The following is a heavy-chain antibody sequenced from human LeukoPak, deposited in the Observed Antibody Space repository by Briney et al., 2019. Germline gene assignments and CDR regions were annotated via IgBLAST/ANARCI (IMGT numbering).Heavy chain of an antibody. J-gene: IGHJ4*02. D-gene: IGHD5-12*01. V-gene: IGHV5-10-1*04. CDR1: GYSFTSYW. Sequence: GESLKISCKGSGYSFTSYWISWVRQMPGKGLEWMGRIDPSDSYTNYSPSFQGQVTISADNSITTAYLQWSSLKASDTAIYYCARRGYSGYSPLDSWGQGTLVFVSS. CDR3: ARRGYSGYSPLDS. CDR2: IDPSDSYT.